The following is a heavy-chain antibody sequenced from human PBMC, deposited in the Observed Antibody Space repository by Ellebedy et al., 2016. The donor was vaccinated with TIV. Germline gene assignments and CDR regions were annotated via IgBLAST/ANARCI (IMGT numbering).Heavy chain of an antibody. J-gene: IGHJ4*02. V-gene: IGHV1-69*04. Sequence: AASVKVSCKASGGTFSSYAISWVRQAPGQGLEWMGRIIPILGIANYAQKFQGRVTITADKSTSTAYMELSSLRSEDTAVYYCARGVDYYDSSGYYYFDYWGQGTLVTVSS. D-gene: IGHD3-22*01. CDR1: GGTFSSYA. CDR3: ARGVDYYDSSGYYYFDY. CDR2: IIPILGIA.